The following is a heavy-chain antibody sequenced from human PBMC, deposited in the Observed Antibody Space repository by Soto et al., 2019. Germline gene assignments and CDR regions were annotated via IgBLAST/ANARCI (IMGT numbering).Heavy chain of an antibody. D-gene: IGHD2-2*01. V-gene: IGHV3-11*01. CDR2: ISGSASTI. J-gene: IGHJ3*02. CDR3: ARRSYQRAFDI. Sequence: QVQLVESGGGLVKPGGSLRLSCAASGFTFSDYYMSWTRQAPGKGLEWVSYISGSASTIYYADSLKGRFTISRDNAKNSLYLQMHSLRVDDTAGYYCARRSYQRAFDIWGQGTMVTVSS. CDR1: GFTFSDYY.